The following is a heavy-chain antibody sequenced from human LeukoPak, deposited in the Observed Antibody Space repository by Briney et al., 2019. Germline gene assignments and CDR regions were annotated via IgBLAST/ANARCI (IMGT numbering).Heavy chain of an antibody. D-gene: IGHD2-2*01. V-gene: IGHV3-23*01. CDR3: AKDPRSAANYYYYYMDV. Sequence: PGGSLRLSCAASGFTFSSYAMSWVRQAPGKGLEWVSAISGSGGSTYYADSVKGRFTISRNNSKNTLYLQMNSLRAEDTAVYYCAKDPRSAANYYYYYMDVWGKGTTVTVSS. J-gene: IGHJ6*03. CDR2: ISGSGGST. CDR1: GFTFSSYA.